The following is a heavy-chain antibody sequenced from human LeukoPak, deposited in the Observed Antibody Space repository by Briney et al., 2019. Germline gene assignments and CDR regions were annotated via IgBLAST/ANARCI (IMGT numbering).Heavy chain of an antibody. CDR3: ARFQGVGATHYYYGMDV. CDR2: ISSSSSYI. Sequence: GALRLSCAASGFTFDDYAMHWVRQAPGKGLEWVSSISSSSSYIYYADSVKGRFTISRDNAKNSLYLQMNSLRAEDAAVYYCARFQGVGATHYYYGMDVWGQGTTVTVSS. CDR1: GFTFDDYA. V-gene: IGHV3-21*01. D-gene: IGHD1-26*01. J-gene: IGHJ6*02.